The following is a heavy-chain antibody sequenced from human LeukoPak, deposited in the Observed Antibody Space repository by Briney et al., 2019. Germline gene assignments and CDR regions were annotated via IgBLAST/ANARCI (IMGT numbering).Heavy chain of an antibody. V-gene: IGHV4-59*12. Sequence: SETLSLTCTVSGGSITDYYWSWIRQAPGKGLEWIGYIYYTGTSYNPSLKSRVTISADTSKNQFSLKLSSVTAADTAVYYCARTSVYYYGSGSYLKRRYNWFDPWGQGTLVTVSS. CDR1: GGSITDYY. CDR3: ARTSVYYYGSGSYLKRRYNWFDP. D-gene: IGHD3-10*01. J-gene: IGHJ5*02. CDR2: IYYTGT.